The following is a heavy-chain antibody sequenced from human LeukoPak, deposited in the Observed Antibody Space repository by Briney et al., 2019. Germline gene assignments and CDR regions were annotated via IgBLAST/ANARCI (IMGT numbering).Heavy chain of an antibody. CDR3: ARDRGYCSSIRCYYYFDY. CDR2: IYSSGST. Sequence: PSETLSLTCTVSGGSMSSYYWSWLRQPAGKGLEWIGRIYSSGSTNYNPSLKSRVTMSVDTSKNQFSLKLTSVTDADTAVYYCARDRGYCSSIRCYYYFDYWGQGTLLTVSS. D-gene: IGHD2-2*01. J-gene: IGHJ4*02. CDR1: GGSMSSYY. V-gene: IGHV4-4*07.